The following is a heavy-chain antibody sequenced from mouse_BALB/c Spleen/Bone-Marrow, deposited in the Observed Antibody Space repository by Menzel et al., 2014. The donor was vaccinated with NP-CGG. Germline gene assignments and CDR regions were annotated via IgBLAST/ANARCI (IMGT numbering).Heavy chain of an antibody. V-gene: IGHV5-9-1*01. CDR2: ISSGGNHT. J-gene: IGHJ2*01. Sequence: DVKLVESGGGLVKPGGSLKLSCAASGFTFSSYAMSWVRQTPEKRLEWVATISSGGNHTYYPDSVKGRFTISRDNAKNTLYLQMSSLRSEDTAMYYCASTGYFFDYWGQGTTLTVSS. CDR1: GFTFSSYA. CDR3: ASTGYFFDY. D-gene: IGHD4-1*01.